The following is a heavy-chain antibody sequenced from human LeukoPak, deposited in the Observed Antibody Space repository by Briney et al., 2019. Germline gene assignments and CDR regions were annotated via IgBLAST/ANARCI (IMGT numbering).Heavy chain of an antibody. CDR3: ARDLYDYVWGSYRPFDY. V-gene: IGHV7-4-1*02. J-gene: IGHJ4*02. Sequence: ASVTVSCKASGYTFTSYAMNWVRQAPGQGLEWMGWINTNTGNPTYAQGFTGRFVFSLDTSVSTAYLQISSLKAEDTAVYYCARDLYDYVWGSYRPFDYWGQGTLVTVSS. CDR1: GYTFTSYA. D-gene: IGHD3-16*02. CDR2: INTNTGNP.